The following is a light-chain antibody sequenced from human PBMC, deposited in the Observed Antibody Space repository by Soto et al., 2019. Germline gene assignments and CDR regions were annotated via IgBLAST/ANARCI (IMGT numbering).Light chain of an antibody. CDR2: EVN. V-gene: IGLV2-8*01. Sequence: QSVLTQPPSASGSPGQSVAISCTGTSSDVGGYNYVSWYQQHPGKAPKLMIYEVNKRPSGVPDRVSGSKSGYTASLTVSGLQAEDEADYYCSSYAGSSNVFGTGTKLTVL. J-gene: IGLJ1*01. CDR3: SSYAGSSNV. CDR1: SSDVGGYNY.